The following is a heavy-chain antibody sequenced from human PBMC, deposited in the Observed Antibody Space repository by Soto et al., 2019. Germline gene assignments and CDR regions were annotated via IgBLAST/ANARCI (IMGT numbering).Heavy chain of an antibody. CDR2: ISAYNGNT. CDR3: ARDNDWELPHKDAFDI. J-gene: IGHJ3*02. Sequence: HGQLVQSGAEVKKPGASVKVSCKASGYTFTSYGISWVRQAPGQGLEWMGWISAYNGNTNYAQKLQGRVTMTTDTSTSTAYMELRSLRSDDTAVYYCARDNDWELPHKDAFDIWGQRTMVTVSS. V-gene: IGHV1-18*01. CDR1: GYTFTSYG. D-gene: IGHD1-26*01.